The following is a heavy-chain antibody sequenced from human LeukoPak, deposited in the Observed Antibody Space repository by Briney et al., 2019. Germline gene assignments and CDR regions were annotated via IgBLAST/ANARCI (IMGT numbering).Heavy chain of an antibody. CDR2: IGTAGDT. J-gene: IGHJ4*02. Sequence: GGSLRLSCAASGFTFSSYDMHWVRQATGKGLEWVSAIGTAGDTYYPGSVKGRFTISRENAKNSLYLQMNSLRAGDTAVYYCARGVKFPRHYYFDYWGQGTLVTVSS. CDR3: ARGVKFPRHYYFDY. V-gene: IGHV3-13*01. CDR1: GFTFSSYD.